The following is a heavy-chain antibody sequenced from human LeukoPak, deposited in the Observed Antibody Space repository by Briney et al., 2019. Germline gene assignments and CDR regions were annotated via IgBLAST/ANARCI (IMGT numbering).Heavy chain of an antibody. Sequence: SETLSLTCTVSGGSISSGGYYWSWIRQPPGKGLEWIGYIYHSGSTYYNPSLKSRVTISVDRSKNQFSLKLSSVTAADTAVYYCARSVNDYVWGSYRYHPWGQGTLVTVSS. J-gene: IGHJ5*02. CDR3: ARSVNDYVWGSYRYHP. CDR2: IYHSGST. V-gene: IGHV4-30-2*01. D-gene: IGHD3-16*02. CDR1: GGSISSGGYY.